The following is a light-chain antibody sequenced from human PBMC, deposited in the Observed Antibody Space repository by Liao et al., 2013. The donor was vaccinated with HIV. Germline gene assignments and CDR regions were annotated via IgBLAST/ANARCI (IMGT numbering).Light chain of an antibody. CDR1: KLGSRY. V-gene: IGLV3-1*01. CDR3: QAWDSRTAV. Sequence: SYELTQPPSVSVSPGQTARITCSGDKLGSRYVCWYQQRPGQSPVLVIYQDNIRPSGIPERFSGSNSGNTATLTISGTQAMDEADYYCQAWDSRTAVFGTGTKVTVL. J-gene: IGLJ1*01. CDR2: QDN.